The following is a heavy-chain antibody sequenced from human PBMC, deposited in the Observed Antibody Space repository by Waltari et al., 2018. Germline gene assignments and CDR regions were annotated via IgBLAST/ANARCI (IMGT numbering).Heavy chain of an antibody. J-gene: IGHJ5*02. CDR1: GGSFSGYH. V-gene: IGHV4-34*01. CDR3: NMVRGSDDHRGWFDP. CDR2: INHSGST. D-gene: IGHD3-10*01. Sequence: QVQLQQWGAGLLKPSETLSLTYAVYGGSFSGYHWSWIRQPPGKGLEWIGEINHSGSTNYNPSLKSRVTISVDTSKNQFSLKLSSVTAADTAVYYCNMVRGSDDHRGWFDPWGQGTLVTVSS.